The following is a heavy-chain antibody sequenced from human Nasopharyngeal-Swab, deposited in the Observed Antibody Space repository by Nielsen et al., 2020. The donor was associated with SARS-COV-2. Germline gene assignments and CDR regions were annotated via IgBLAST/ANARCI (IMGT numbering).Heavy chain of an antibody. V-gene: IGHV3-13*01. CDR2: IGTEGDT. J-gene: IGHJ6*02. CDR1: GFTFSSYD. CDR3: AISLPQNSCMNV. Sequence: GESPKISCAASGFTFSSYDMHWVRQVTVKGLGWVSSIGTEGDTHYPDPVKGRFTISRDNAKNTVYLQMNSLRADDTAVYYCAISLPQNSCMNVWGQGTTVTVSS. D-gene: IGHD1-7*01.